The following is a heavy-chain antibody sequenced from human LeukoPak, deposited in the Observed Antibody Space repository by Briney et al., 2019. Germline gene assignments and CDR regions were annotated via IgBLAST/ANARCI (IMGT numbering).Heavy chain of an antibody. CDR2: IYYSGST. Sequence: SETLSLTCTVSGGSISSYYWSWIRQPPGKGLEWIGYIYYSGSTNYNPSLKSRVTISVDTSKNQFSLKLSSVTAADTAVYYCARHPVDKAMEIFFWGQGTLVTVSS. J-gene: IGHJ4*02. CDR3: ARHPVDKAMEIFF. CDR1: GGSISSYY. V-gene: IGHV4-59*08. D-gene: IGHD5-18*01.